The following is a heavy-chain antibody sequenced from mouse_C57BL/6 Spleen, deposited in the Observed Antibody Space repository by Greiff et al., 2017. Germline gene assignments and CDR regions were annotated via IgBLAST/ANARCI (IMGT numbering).Heavy chain of an antibody. CDR2: ISSGSSTI. Sequence: DVKLVESGGGLVKPGGSLNLSCAASGFTFSDYGMHWVRQAPEKGLEWVAYISSGSSTIYYADTVKGRFTISRDNAKNTLFLQMTSLRSEDPAMYYCARCSRYFDVWGTGTTVTVSS. J-gene: IGHJ1*03. CDR1: GFTFSDYG. D-gene: IGHD1-1*01. V-gene: IGHV5-17*01. CDR3: ARCSRYFDV.